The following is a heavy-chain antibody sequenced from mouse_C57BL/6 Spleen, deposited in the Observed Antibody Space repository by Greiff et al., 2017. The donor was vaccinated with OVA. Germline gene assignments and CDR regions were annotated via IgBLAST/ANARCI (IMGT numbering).Heavy chain of an antibody. V-gene: IGHV1-15*01. D-gene: IGHD1-1*01. J-gene: IGHJ1*03. Sequence: VQLQQSGAELVRPGASVTLSCKASGYTFTDYEMHWVKQTPVHGLEWIGAIDPETGGTAYNQKFKGKAILTADKSSRTAYMELRSLTSEDSAVYYCTGGIHYYGSSYGYFDVWGTGTTVTVSS. CDR3: TGGIHYYGSSYGYFDV. CDR2: IDPETGGT. CDR1: GYTFTDYE.